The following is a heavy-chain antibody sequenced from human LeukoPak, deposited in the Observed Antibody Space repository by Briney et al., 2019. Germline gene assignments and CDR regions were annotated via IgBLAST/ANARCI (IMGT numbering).Heavy chain of an antibody. V-gene: IGHV3-21*01. CDR3: ARPHQGPYYYYMDV. CDR1: GFTFSSYS. CDR2: ISSSSYI. Sequence: GGSLRLSCAASGFTFSSYSMNWVRQAPGKGLEWVSSISSSSYIYYADSVKGRFTISRDNAKNSLYLQMNSLRAEDTAVYYCARPHQGPYYYYMDVWGKGTTVTISS. J-gene: IGHJ6*03.